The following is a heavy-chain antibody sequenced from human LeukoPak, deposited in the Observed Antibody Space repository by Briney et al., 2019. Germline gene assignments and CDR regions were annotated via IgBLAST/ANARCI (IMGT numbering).Heavy chain of an antibody. D-gene: IGHD6-19*01. Sequence: PSETLSLTCTVSGGSISSYYWSWIRQPAGRGLEWIGRIQTSGSTTYNPSLKSRVTMSVDTSKNKFSLKVNSVTAADTAVYYCARVGSGWFFDYWGQGTLVTVSS. CDR1: GGSISSYY. CDR2: IQTSGST. J-gene: IGHJ4*02. V-gene: IGHV4-4*07. CDR3: ARVGSGWFFDY.